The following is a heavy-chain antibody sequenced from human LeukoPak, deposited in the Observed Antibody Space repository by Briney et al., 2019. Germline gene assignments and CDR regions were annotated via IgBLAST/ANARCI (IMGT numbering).Heavy chain of an antibody. CDR2: ISSSGSYI. CDR3: ARSLIADGAFDI. D-gene: IGHD2-21*01. CDR1: GFRFSSYS. Sequence: GGSLRLSCAAPGFRFSSYSMNWVRQAPGEGLEWVSDISSSGSYIDYADSVKGRFTISRENAKNSLFLQMSSLRVEDTAVYYCARSLIADGAFDIWGQGTMVTVSS. V-gene: IGHV3-21*01. J-gene: IGHJ3*02.